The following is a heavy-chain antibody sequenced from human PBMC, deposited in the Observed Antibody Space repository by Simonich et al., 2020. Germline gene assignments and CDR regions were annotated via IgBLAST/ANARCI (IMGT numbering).Heavy chain of an antibody. V-gene: IGHV4-38-2*01. D-gene: IGHD6-13*01. CDR2: NNHRGST. CDR3: ARVGYSNYYYYGMDV. CDR1: GYSISSGYY. J-gene: IGHJ6*02. Sequence: QVQLQESGPGLVKPSETLSLTCAVSGYSISSGYYWGWIRQPPGKGLEWIGSNNHRGSTYYNPSLKSRVTISGDTSKNQFSLKLSSVTAADTAVYYCARVGYSNYYYYGMDVWGQGTTVTVSS.